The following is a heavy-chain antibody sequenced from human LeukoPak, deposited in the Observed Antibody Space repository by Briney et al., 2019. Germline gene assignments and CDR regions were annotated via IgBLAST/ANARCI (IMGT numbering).Heavy chain of an antibody. Sequence: QTGGSLRLSCAASGSTFSSYAMSWVRQPPGRGLELVSAISGSGGSTYYADSVKGRFTISRDNSKNTLYLQMNSLRAEDTAVYYCARSLLTGDYWGQGTLVTVSS. V-gene: IGHV3-23*01. CDR1: GSTFSSYA. J-gene: IGHJ4*02. D-gene: IGHD3-9*01. CDR2: ISGSGGST. CDR3: ARSLLTGDY.